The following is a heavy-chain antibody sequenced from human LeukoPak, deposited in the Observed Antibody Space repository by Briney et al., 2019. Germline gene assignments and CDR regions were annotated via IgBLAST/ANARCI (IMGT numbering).Heavy chain of an antibody. CDR3: ARAHRMPETAADDF. Sequence: ASVKVSCKASGYTFTNYAMNWVRQAPGLGLEWMGWIDTNTRIPTYAQGFTGRFVFSLDTSVSTAYLEISSLQAEDTAVYYCARAHRMPETAADDFWGQGSLVTVSS. CDR1: GYTFTNYA. D-gene: IGHD2-2*01. CDR2: IDTNTRIP. V-gene: IGHV7-4-1*02. J-gene: IGHJ4*02.